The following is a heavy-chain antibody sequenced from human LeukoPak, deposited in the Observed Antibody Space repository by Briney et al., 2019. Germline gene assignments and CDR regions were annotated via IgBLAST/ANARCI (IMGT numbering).Heavy chain of an antibody. V-gene: IGHV3-23*01. CDR2: ISGSGDST. D-gene: IGHD1-26*01. CDR3: AKKGATTGDFDY. J-gene: IGHJ4*02. Sequence: GGSLRLSCAASGFTFSSYAMSWVRQAPGRGLDWVSAISGSGDSTYYADSVKGRFTISRDNSKNTLYLQMNSLRAEDTAVYYCAKKGATTGDFDYWGQGTLVTVSS. CDR1: GFTFSSYA.